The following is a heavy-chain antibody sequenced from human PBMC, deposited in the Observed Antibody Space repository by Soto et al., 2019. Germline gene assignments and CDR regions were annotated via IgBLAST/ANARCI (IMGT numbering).Heavy chain of an antibody. D-gene: IGHD7-27*01. Sequence: SETLSLTCTVSSGSISGYYWGWIRQPPGEGLEWIGYVHYSGNPNYSPSFKSRVTMSVDTSKNRFSLRLSSVTAADTAVYYCARETGAGTYQGFDYWGQGTLVTVSS. J-gene: IGHJ4*02. V-gene: IGHV4-59*01. CDR3: ARETGAGTYQGFDY. CDR2: VHYSGNP. CDR1: SGSISGYY.